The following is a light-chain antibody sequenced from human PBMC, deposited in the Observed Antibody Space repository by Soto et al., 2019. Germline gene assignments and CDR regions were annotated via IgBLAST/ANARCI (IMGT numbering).Light chain of an antibody. CDR2: DAS. CDR1: QTISGW. CDR3: QQYKSYSWT. Sequence: DIQMTQSPSTLSASVGDGVTITCRASQTISGWLAWYQQRPGKAPKLLISDASSLRSGVPSRFSGSGSGTEFALTISSLQPDDFGSYYCQQYKSYSWTLGHGTTVEV. J-gene: IGKJ1*01. V-gene: IGKV1-5*01.